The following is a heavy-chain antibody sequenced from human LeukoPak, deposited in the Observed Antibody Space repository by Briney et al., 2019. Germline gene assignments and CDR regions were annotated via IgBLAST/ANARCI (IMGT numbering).Heavy chain of an antibody. D-gene: IGHD3-3*01. CDR3: SATPVWSGYYTCDY. Sequence: ASVKVSCKASGGTFSSYAISWVRQAPGQGLEWMGRIIPILGIANYAQKFQGRVTITADKSTSTAYMELSSLESEDTAVYYCSATPVWSGYYTCDYWGQGTLATVSS. CDR2: IIPILGIA. V-gene: IGHV1-69*04. CDR1: GGTFSSYA. J-gene: IGHJ4*02.